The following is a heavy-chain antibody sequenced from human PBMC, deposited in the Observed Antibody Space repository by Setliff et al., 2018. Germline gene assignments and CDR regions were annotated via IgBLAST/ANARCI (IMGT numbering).Heavy chain of an antibody. V-gene: IGHV4-59*01. Sequence: SETLSLTCTVSGGSIRNYYWSWIRQPPGKGLEWIGYIYYSGNTNYNPSLKSRFTISVDTSKNQFSLKLSSVKGRFTISRDNSKNTLYLQMNSLRAEDTAVYYCAKDFRDLGYSDYWGQGTLVTVSS. CDR1: GGSIRNYY. CDR2: IYYSGNT. J-gene: IGHJ4*02. CDR3: SKNTLYLQMNSLRAEDTAVYYCAKDFRDLGYSDY. D-gene: IGHD3-10*01.